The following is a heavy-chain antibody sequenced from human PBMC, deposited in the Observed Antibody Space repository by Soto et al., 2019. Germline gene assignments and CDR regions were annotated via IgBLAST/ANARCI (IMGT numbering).Heavy chain of an antibody. CDR2: IGAAGGT. J-gene: IGHJ6*03. CDR3: YRGPVAGPSYYYMDM. Sequence: EVLLLESGGGLVQPGGSLRLSCAASGFTFSTYDMHWVRQSPGKGLEWISGIGAAGGTYYSASMKGRFTISRDNAKSSLYLQMNSLSAGDSAVYDCYRGPVAGPSYYYMDMWGKGTTVIVSS. D-gene: IGHD6-19*01. V-gene: IGHV3-13*01. CDR1: GFTFSTYD.